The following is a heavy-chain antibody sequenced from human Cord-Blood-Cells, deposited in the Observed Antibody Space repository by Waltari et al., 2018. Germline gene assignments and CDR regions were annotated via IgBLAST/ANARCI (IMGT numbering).Heavy chain of an antibody. Sequence: QVQLQQWGAGLFKPSETLSLTCAVYGGSFSVYYWSWIRQPPGKGLEWIGEINHSESTNYNPALKSRVTISVDTSKNQFSLKLSSVTAADTAVYYCAIKRRDGYNYFDYWGQGTLVTVSS. D-gene: IGHD5-12*01. CDR1: GGSFSVYY. J-gene: IGHJ4*02. V-gene: IGHV4-34*01. CDR2: INHSEST. CDR3: AIKRRDGYNYFDY.